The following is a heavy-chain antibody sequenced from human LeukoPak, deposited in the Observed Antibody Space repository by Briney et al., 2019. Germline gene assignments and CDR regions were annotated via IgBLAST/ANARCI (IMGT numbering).Heavy chain of an antibody. CDR1: GFTFITYA. J-gene: IGHJ4*02. D-gene: IGHD3-3*01. CDR3: ARDSWWGYDTGGYFRSHFDY. V-gene: IGHV3-30*04. CDR2: MLSVGGNK. Sequence: PGGSLRLSCVASGFTFITYAMHWVRQAPGRGLEWVAVMLSVGGNKYYADSVQGRFTISRDKSKNPRYLQMNSLRAEDTAVYYCARDSWWGYDTGGYFRSHFDYWGQGTLVTVSS.